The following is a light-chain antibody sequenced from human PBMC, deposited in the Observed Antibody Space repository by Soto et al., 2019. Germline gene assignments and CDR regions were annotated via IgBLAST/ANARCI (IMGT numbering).Light chain of an antibody. CDR2: GAT. J-gene: IGKJ2*01. CDR3: QRYGSSPPFT. CDR1: QRVSSSY. Sequence: EIVLTQSPGTLSLSPGERATLSCRASQRVSSSYLAWYQQKPRQAPRLLIYGATRRATSIPDRFSGSGSGTDFPLTISRLEPQDFAVDFCQRYGSSPPFTFGQGTKVEI. V-gene: IGKV3-20*01.